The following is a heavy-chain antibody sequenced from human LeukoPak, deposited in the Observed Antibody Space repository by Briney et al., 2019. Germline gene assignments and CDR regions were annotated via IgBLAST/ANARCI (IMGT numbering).Heavy chain of an antibody. V-gene: IGHV3-30-3*01. CDR2: ISYDGSNK. D-gene: IGHD3-9*01. CDR1: GFTFSSYA. Sequence: PGGSLRLPCAASGFTFSSYAMHWVRQAPGKGLEWVAVISYDGSNKYYADSVKGRFTISRDNSKNTLYLQMNSLRAEDMAVYYCARDGNLGYFDWLFHFDYWGQGTLVTVSS. J-gene: IGHJ4*02. CDR3: ARDGNLGYFDWLFHFDY.